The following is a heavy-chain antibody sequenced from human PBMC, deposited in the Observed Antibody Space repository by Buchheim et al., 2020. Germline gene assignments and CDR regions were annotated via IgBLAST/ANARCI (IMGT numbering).Heavy chain of an antibody. CDR1: GYTFTGYY. Sequence: QVQLVQSGAEVKKPGASVKVSCKASGYTFTGYYMHWVRQAPGQGLEWMGWINPNSGGTNYAQKFQGWVTMTRDTSISPAYMELSRLRSDDTAVYYCARDRGFGSMVRGVTLPDYWGQGTL. J-gene: IGHJ4*02. D-gene: IGHD3-10*01. CDR2: INPNSGGT. V-gene: IGHV1-2*04. CDR3: ARDRGFGSMVRGVTLPDY.